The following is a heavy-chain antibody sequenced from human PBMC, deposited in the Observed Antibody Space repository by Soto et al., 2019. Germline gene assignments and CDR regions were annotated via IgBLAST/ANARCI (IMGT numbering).Heavy chain of an antibody. CDR3: ARRIAVAGNDWFDP. D-gene: IGHD6-19*01. Sequence: QVQLVQSGAEVKKPGASVKVSCKASGYTFTSYAMHWVRQAPGQRLEWMGWINAGNGNTKYSQKCQGRVTITRDTSASTAYMELSSLRSEDTAVYYCARRIAVAGNDWFDPWGQGTLVTVSS. J-gene: IGHJ5*02. CDR2: INAGNGNT. CDR1: GYTFTSYA. V-gene: IGHV1-3*01.